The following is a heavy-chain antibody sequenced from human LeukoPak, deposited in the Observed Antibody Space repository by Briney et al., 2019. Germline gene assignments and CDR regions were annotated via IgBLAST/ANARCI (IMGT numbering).Heavy chain of an antibody. Sequence: SETLSLTCAVYGGSFSGYYWSWIRQPPGKGLEWIGEINHSGSTNYNPSLKSRVTISVDTSKNQFSLKLSSVTAADTAVYYCARGHPRYDFWSGAYYYYYMDVWGKGTTVTVSS. V-gene: IGHV4-34*01. CDR2: INHSGST. J-gene: IGHJ6*03. CDR3: ARGHPRYDFWSGAYYYYYMDV. CDR1: GGSFSGYY. D-gene: IGHD3-3*01.